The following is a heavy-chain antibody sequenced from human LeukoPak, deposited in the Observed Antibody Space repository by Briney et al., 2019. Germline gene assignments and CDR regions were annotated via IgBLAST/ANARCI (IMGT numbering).Heavy chain of an antibody. V-gene: IGHV3-23*01. CDR3: AKDGSPNYYYSSGYFDY. CDR2: ISGVGDYT. Sequence: GGSLRLSCAASGFTFSSYGMSWVRQAPGKGLEWVSLISGVGDYTYYADSVKGRFTISRDNSQNTVYMEMKSLRAEDTAIYYCAKDGSPNYYYSSGYFDYWGQGTLVTVSS. J-gene: IGHJ4*02. CDR1: GFTFSSYG. D-gene: IGHD3-22*01.